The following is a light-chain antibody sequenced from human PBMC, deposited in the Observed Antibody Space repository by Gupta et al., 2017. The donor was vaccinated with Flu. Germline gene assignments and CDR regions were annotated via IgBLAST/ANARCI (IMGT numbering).Light chain of an antibody. Sequence: LGERATINCKSSQSVLYSSNNRNYLAWFQQKPGQPPQLLVYWASIREFGVPDRFSGSGSGTDFTLTIDNVQAEDVAVYFCHQYYSSPPYTFGQGTKLEIK. V-gene: IGKV4-1*01. CDR2: WAS. J-gene: IGKJ2*01. CDR1: QSVLYSSNNRNY. CDR3: HQYYSSPPYT.